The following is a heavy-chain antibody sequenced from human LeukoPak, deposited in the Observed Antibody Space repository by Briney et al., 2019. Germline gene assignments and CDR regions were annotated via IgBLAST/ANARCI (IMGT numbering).Heavy chain of an antibody. CDR2: INPSGGST. CDR1: GYTFTSYY. J-gene: IGHJ4*02. Sequence: GASVKVSCKASGYTFTSYYMHWVRQAPGQGLEWMGIINPSGGSTSYAQKLQGRVTMTTDTSTSTAYMELRSLRSDDTAVYYCARDYYDSSGYYDIDFDYWGQGTLVTVSS. V-gene: IGHV1-46*01. D-gene: IGHD3-22*01. CDR3: ARDYYDSSGYYDIDFDY.